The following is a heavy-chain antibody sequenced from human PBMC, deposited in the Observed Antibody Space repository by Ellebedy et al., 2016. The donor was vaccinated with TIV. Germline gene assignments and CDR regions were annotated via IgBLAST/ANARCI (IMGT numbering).Heavy chain of an antibody. V-gene: IGHV2-5*02. D-gene: IGHD3-10*01. Sequence: SGPTLVKPTQTLTLTCTFSGFSLSTSGVAVGWIRQPPGKALEWLALIYWDDDKRYSPSLQSRLTITKDTSRNQVVLTMTNMDPEDTATYYCAHWGRSGSYYNLVYWGQGTLLTVSS. J-gene: IGHJ4*02. CDR1: GFSLSTSGVA. CDR2: IYWDDDK. CDR3: AHWGRSGSYYNLVY.